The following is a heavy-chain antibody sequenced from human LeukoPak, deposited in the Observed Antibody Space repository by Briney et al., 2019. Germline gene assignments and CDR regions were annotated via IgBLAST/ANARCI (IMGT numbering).Heavy chain of an antibody. D-gene: IGHD3-3*01. V-gene: IGHV3-23*01. J-gene: IGHJ4*02. CDR3: AKDPPHYDFWSGYFDY. CDR1: GFTFSSYA. CDR2: ISGSGGST. Sequence: GGSLRLSCAASGFTFSSYAMSWVRQAPGKGLEWVSAISGSGGSTYYADSVKGRFTISRDNSKNTLYLQMNSLRAEDTAVYYCAKDPPHYDFWSGYFDYWGQGTLVTVSS.